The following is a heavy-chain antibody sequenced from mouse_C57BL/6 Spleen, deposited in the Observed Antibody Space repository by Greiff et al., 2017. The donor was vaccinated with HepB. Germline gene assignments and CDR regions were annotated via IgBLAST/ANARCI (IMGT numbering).Heavy chain of an antibody. V-gene: IGHV1-9*01. CDR1: GYTFTGYW. CDR3: ARRGLYYGSSPAWFAY. J-gene: IGHJ3*01. Sequence: VQLQQSGAELMKPGASVKLSCKATGYTFTGYWIEWVKQRPGHGLEWIGEILPGSGSTNYNEKFKGKATFTADTSSNTAYMQLSSLTTEDSAIDYCARRGLYYGSSPAWFAYWGQGTLVTVSA. CDR2: ILPGSGST. D-gene: IGHD1-1*01.